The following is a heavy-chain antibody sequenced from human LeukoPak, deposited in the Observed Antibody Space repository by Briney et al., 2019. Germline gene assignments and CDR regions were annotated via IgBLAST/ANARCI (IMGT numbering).Heavy chain of an antibody. CDR1: GGSISSGSYY. CDR3: ARGPSKKWQLVRWFDP. J-gene: IGHJ5*02. Sequence: SETLSLTCTVSGGSISSGSYYWRWIRQPAGKGLEWIGEINHSGSTNYNPSLKSRVTISVDTSKNQFSLKLSSVTAADTAVYYCARGPSKKWQLVRWFDPWGQGTLVTVSS. V-gene: IGHV4-61*10. CDR2: INHSGST. D-gene: IGHD6-6*01.